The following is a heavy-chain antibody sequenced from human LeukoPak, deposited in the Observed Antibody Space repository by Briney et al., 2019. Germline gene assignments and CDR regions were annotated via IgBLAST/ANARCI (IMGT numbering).Heavy chain of an antibody. CDR3: ARSFRAVAGTSPIRY. D-gene: IGHD6-19*01. V-gene: IGHV1-46*01. Sequence: ASVKVSCKASGYTFTSYYMHWVRQAPGQGLEWMGIINPSSGSTSYAQKFQGRVTMTRDTSTSTVYMELSSLRSEDTAVYYCARSFRAVAGTSPIRYWGQGTLVTVSS. CDR2: INPSSGST. CDR1: GYTFTSYY. J-gene: IGHJ4*02.